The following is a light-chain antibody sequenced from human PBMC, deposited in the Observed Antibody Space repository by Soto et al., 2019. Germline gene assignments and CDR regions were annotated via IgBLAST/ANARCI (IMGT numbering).Light chain of an antibody. CDR2: GAS. CDR1: QSVSDNY. Sequence: EIVLTQSPGTLSLSPGEGATLSCRASQSVSDNYLAWYQQKPGQAPRLLIFGASRRATGIPDRFSGSGSGTDFTLTISRLEPEDFALYYCQQYGSSPPWTFGQGTKVDIK. J-gene: IGKJ1*01. CDR3: QQYGSSPPWT. V-gene: IGKV3-20*01.